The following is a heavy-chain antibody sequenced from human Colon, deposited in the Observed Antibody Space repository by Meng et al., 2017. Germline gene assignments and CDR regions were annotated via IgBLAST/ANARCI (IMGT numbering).Heavy chain of an antibody. CDR3: ARYRYDSSSYSNFFDP. CDR2: MHYSGIA. D-gene: IGHD3-22*01. Sequence: VQLQESGPGLGKPSPTPSLTCTVSGASISSEAFYWGWIRQHPGKGLEWIGYMHYSGIANYNPSLNSRIAISVDTSKNHFSLKLSSVTAADTAVYYCARYRYDSSSYSNFFDPWGQGTLVTVSS. CDR1: GASISSEAFY. J-gene: IGHJ5*02. V-gene: IGHV4-31*03.